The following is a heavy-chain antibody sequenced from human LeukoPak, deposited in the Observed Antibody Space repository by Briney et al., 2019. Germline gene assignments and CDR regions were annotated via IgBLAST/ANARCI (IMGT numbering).Heavy chain of an antibody. CDR2: IRYDGSNK. CDR1: GFTFSSYG. CDR3: AKEPPTRYYYYYMDV. Sequence: PGGSLRLSCAASGFTFSSYGMHWVRQAPGKGLEWVAFIRYDGSNKYYADSVKGRFTISRENSKNTLYLQMNSLRAEDTAVYYCAKEPPTRYYYYYMDVWGKGTTVTVSS. J-gene: IGHJ6*03. V-gene: IGHV3-30*02.